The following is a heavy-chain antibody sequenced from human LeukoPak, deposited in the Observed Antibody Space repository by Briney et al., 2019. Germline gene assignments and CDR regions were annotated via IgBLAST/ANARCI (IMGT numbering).Heavy chain of an antibody. Sequence: PGGSLRLSCAASGFTFSSYWMHWVRQAPGKGLVWVSRINSDGSSTSYADSVKGRFTISRDNAKNTLYLQMNSLRAEDTAVYYCARAHIVGATTLDYWGQGTLVTVSS. V-gene: IGHV3-74*01. CDR1: GFTFSSYW. CDR3: ARAHIVGATTLDY. D-gene: IGHD1-26*01. J-gene: IGHJ4*02. CDR2: INSDGSST.